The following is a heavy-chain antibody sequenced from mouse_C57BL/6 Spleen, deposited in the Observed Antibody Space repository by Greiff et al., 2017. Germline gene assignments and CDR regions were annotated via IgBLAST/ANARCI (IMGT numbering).Heavy chain of an antibody. J-gene: IGHJ3*01. CDR1: GYTFTSYW. D-gene: IGHD4-1*01. CDR2: IYPSDSET. V-gene: IGHV1-61*01. Sequence: VKLQQPGAELVRPGSSVKLSCKASGYTFTSYWMDWVKQRPGQGLEWIGNIYPSDSETHYNQQFKNKATLTVDKSSSTAYMQLNSLTAEDSAVYCCARWTGTGFAYWGQGTLVTVSA. CDR3: ARWTGTGFAY.